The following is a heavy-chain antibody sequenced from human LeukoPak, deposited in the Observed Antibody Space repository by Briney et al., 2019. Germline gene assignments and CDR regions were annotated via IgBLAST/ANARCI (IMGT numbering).Heavy chain of an antibody. CDR1: GGTFSSYA. D-gene: IGHD6-13*01. J-gene: IGHJ4*02. V-gene: IGHV1-69*13. CDR2: IIPIFGTA. Sequence: SVKVSCKASGGTFSSYAISWVRHAPGQGLEWMGGIIPIFGTANYAQKFQGRVTITADESTSTAYMELSSLRSEDTAVYYRARDRGSSWYFFGYWGQGTLVTVSS. CDR3: ARDRGSSWYFFGY.